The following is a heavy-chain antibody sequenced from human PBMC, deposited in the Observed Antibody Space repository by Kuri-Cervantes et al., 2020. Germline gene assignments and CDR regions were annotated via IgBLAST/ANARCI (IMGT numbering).Heavy chain of an antibody. CDR3: ARVSVAAALDY. CDR1: GGSISSGGYY. V-gene: IGHV4-30-2*01. CDR2: INHSGST. D-gene: IGHD6-13*01. J-gene: IGHJ4*02. Sequence: SETLSLTCTVSGGSISSGGYYWSWIRQPPGKGREWIGEINHSGSTNYNPSLKSRVTISVDRSKNQFSLKLSSVTAADTAVYYCARVSVAAALDYWGQGTLVTVSS.